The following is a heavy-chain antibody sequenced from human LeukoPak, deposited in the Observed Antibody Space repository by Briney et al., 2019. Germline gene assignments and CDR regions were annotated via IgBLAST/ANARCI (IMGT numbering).Heavy chain of an antibody. J-gene: IGHJ4*02. V-gene: IGHV4-61*05. Sequence: SETLSLTCIVSGGSISSTTYYWGWIRQPPGKGLEWIGYIYYSGSTNCNPSLKSRVTISVDTSKNQFSLKLSSVTAADTAVYYCARRGVAGTRYFDYWGQGTLVTVSS. CDR2: IYYSGST. CDR3: ARRGVAGTRYFDY. CDR1: GGSISSTTYY. D-gene: IGHD6-19*01.